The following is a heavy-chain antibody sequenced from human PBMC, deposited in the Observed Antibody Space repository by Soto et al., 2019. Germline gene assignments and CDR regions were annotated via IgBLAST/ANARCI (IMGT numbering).Heavy chain of an antibody. D-gene: IGHD2-15*01. Sequence: QVQLQESGPGLVKPSETLSLTCTVSGGSISSYYWSWIRQPPGKGLEWIGYIYYSGSTNYNPSLKSRGTISVDTSKNQFSLKLSSVTAADTAVYYCARVVRGGYCSGGSCYSVDYWGQGTLVTVSS. CDR1: GGSISSYY. V-gene: IGHV4-59*01. CDR2: IYYSGST. CDR3: ARVVRGGYCSGGSCYSVDY. J-gene: IGHJ4*02.